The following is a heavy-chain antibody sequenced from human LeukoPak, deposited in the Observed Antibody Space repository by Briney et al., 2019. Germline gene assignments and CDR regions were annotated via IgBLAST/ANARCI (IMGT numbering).Heavy chain of an antibody. J-gene: IGHJ4*02. V-gene: IGHV1-8*01. Sequence: ASVKVSCKASGYTFTSYDINWVRQATGQGLEWMGWMNPNSGNTGYAQKFQGKVTMTRNTSISTAYMELSSLRSEDTAVYYCARAEYYYGSGSYRLIDYWGQGTLVTVSS. CDR2: MNPNSGNT. D-gene: IGHD3-10*01. CDR1: GYTFTSYD. CDR3: ARAEYYYGSGSYRLIDY.